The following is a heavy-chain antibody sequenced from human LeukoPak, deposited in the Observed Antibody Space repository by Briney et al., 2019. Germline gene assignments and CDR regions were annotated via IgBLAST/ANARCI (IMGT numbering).Heavy chain of an antibody. CDR1: GFTFNDYG. J-gene: IGHJ4*02. D-gene: IGHD3-22*01. CDR2: INWNGGTT. V-gene: IGHV3-20*04. Sequence: GGSPRLSCAASGFTFNDYGMSWVRQGPGKGLEWVSGINWNGGTTGYADSVRGRFTISRDNAKNSLYLQMNSLRAEDTALYYCARDKHYYDSSNYVWGQGTLVTVSS. CDR3: ARDKHYYDSSNYV.